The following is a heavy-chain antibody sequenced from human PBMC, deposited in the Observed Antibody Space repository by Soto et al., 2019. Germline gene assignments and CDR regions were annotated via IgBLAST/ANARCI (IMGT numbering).Heavy chain of an antibody. D-gene: IGHD5-18*01. Sequence: SETLSLTCTVSGGSISSGGYYWSWIRQHPGKGLEWIGYIYYSGSTYYNPSLKSRVTISVDTSKNQFSLKLSSVTAADTAVYYCARGAAMVRVFDYWGKGTLVTVSS. CDR1: GGSISSGGYY. V-gene: IGHV4-31*03. CDR3: ARGAAMVRVFDY. J-gene: IGHJ4*02. CDR2: IYYSGST.